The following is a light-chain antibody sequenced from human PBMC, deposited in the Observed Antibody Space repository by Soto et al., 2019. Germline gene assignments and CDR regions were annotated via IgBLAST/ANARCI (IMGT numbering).Light chain of an antibody. CDR2: AAS. J-gene: IGKJ3*01. V-gene: IGKV1-9*01. CDR1: QGISSY. CDR3: QQLNSYPST. Sequence: DIQLTQSPSFLSAPVGDRVTITCRASQGISSYLAWYQQKPGKAPKLLIYAASTLKSGVPSRFSGSGSGTEFTLTISSLQPEDFATYYCQQLNSYPSTFGPGTKVDIK.